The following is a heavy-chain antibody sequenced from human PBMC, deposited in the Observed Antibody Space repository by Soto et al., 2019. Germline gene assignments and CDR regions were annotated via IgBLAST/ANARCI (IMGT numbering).Heavy chain of an antibody. V-gene: IGHV4-59*01. CDR3: ARAGFYYYDSSGVDY. CDR1: GGSISSYY. CDR2: IYYSGST. J-gene: IGHJ4*02. D-gene: IGHD3-22*01. Sequence: PSETLSLTCTVSGGSISSYYWSWIRQPPGKGLEWIGYIYYSGSTNYNPSLKSRVTTSVDTSKNQFSLKLSSVTAADTAVYYCARAGFYYYDSSGVDYWGQGTLVTVSS.